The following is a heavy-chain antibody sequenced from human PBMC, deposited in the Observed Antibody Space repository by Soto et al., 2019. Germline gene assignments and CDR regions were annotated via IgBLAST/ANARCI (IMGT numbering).Heavy chain of an antibody. Sequence: QPPGKGLEGIGYFYYSGSTNYNPSLKSRVTISVDTSKNQFSLKLSSVTAADTAVYYCARDSEWSGYCSGGSCPGYVVDYYYGMDVWGHGTTVT. CDR3: ARDSEWSGYCSGGSCPGYVVDYYYGMDV. J-gene: IGHJ6*01. V-gene: IGHV4-59*01. CDR2: FYYSGST. D-gene: IGHD2-15*01.